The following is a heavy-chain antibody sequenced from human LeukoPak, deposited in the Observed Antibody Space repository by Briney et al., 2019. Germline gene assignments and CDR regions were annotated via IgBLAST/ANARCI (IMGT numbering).Heavy chain of an antibody. CDR2: ISGSGGST. Sequence: ALLRFSCASSGFTFSSYAMSWVREAPGKGLEWVSAISGSGGSTYYADSEKGRFTISRDNSKHTLYLQMNSLRAEDTAVYYCAKDAERWLQYNWFDPWGQGTLVTDSS. J-gene: IGHJ5*02. CDR3: AKDAERWLQYNWFDP. V-gene: IGHV3-23*01. D-gene: IGHD5-24*01. CDR1: GFTFSSYA.